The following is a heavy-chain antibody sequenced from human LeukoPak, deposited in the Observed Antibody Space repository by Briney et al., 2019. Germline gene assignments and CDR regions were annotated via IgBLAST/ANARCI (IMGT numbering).Heavy chain of an antibody. Sequence: SETLSLTCTVSSGSISGYFWSWIRQPPGKGLEWIGYIHYSGTTNYNPSLKSRVTISVDTSQNQFFLLLTSVTAADTAVYYCARVAGYLPTRWFDPWGQGTHVTVSS. D-gene: IGHD6-25*01. CDR1: SGSISGYF. V-gene: IGHV4-59*12. CDR2: IHYSGTT. J-gene: IGHJ5*02. CDR3: ARVAGYLPTRWFDP.